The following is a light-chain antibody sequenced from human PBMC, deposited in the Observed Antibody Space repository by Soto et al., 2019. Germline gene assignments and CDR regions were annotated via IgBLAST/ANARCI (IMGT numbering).Light chain of an antibody. V-gene: IGLV1-40*01. CDR2: GNG. J-gene: IGLJ1*01. CDR1: SSNIGAGHD. CDR3: QSSDRSLSGSEV. Sequence: VLTHPPSVSGAPGQRVTISCTGSSSNIGAGHDVHWYQQLPGTAPKLLIYGNGNRPSGVPDRFSGSKSGTSASLAIAGLQADDQADYYCQSSDRSLSGSEVFGTGTKVTVL.